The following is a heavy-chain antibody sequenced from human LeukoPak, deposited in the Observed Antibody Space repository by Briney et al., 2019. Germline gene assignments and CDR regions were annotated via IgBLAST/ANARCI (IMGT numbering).Heavy chain of an antibody. CDR2: VNLQGST. CDR1: GGSISNTNW. CDR3: AREGGPYRPLDY. Sequence: SETLFLTCCVSGGSISNTNWWTWVRQPPGKGLEWIGEVNLQGSTNYNPSLKSRVPISVDKSENHISLKLTYVTAADTAVYYCAREGGPYRPLDYSGQGTLVTVAS. J-gene: IGHJ4*02. V-gene: IGHV4-4*02.